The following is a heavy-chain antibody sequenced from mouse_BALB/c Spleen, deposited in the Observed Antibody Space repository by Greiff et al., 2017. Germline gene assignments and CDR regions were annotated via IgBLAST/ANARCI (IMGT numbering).Heavy chain of an antibody. CDR3: AREDDGWYFDV. CDR1: GYAFTNYL. J-gene: IGHJ1*01. CDR2: INPGSGGT. D-gene: IGHD2-12*01. V-gene: IGHV1-54*01. Sequence: QVQLKESGAELVRPGTSVKVSCKASGYAFTNYLIEWVKQRPGQGLEWIGVINPGSGGTNYNEKFKGKATLTADKSSSTAYMQLSSLTSDDSAVYFCAREDDGWYFDVWGAGTTVTVSS.